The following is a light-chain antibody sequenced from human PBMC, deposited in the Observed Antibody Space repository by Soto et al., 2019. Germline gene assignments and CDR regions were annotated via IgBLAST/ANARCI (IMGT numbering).Light chain of an antibody. V-gene: IGLV2-14*01. J-gene: IGLJ3*02. CDR3: SSYTSDNTLA. CDR2: EVS. Sequence: QSVLTQPASVSGSPGQSITISCTGTNSDVGGYNFVSWYQKYSGKAPKLIIYEVSNRPSGVSNRFSGSKSGNTASLTISGLQAEDEADYYCSSYTSDNTLAFGGGTKLTVL. CDR1: NSDVGGYNF.